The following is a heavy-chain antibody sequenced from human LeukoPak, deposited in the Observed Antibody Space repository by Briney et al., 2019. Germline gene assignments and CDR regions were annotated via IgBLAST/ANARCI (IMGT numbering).Heavy chain of an antibody. J-gene: IGHJ4*02. Sequence: SQTLSLTCSVSGGSITSAYFWSWIRQHPGTGLEWIGFIYYSGAAYYNPSLKSRVTISLDTSNNQFSLNLNSVTAADTAMYYCARRDSGAYYFDNWGQGTLVTVSS. V-gene: IGHV4-31*03. CDR2: IYYSGAA. CDR1: GGSITSAYF. CDR3: ARRDSGAYYFDN. D-gene: IGHD3-22*01.